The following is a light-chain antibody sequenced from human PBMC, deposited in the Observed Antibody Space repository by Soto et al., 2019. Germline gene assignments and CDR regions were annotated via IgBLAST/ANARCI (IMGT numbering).Light chain of an antibody. CDR3: QQYGSSRWT. CDR1: QSVSSN. J-gene: IGKJ1*01. CDR2: GAS. Sequence: EIVLTQSPGTLSLSPGEGATLSCRASQSVSSNLAWYQQKPGQAPRLLIYGASSRATGIPDRFSGSGSGTDFTLTISRLEPEDFAVYYCQQYGSSRWTFGQGTKVDIK. V-gene: IGKV3-20*01.